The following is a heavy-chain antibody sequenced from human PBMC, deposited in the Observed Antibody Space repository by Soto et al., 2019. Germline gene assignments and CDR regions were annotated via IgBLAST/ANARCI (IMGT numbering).Heavy chain of an antibody. V-gene: IGHV4-59*08. D-gene: IGHD3-3*01. J-gene: IGHJ3*02. CDR3: ARRGPAYYDSWSGYYDAFDI. CDR1: GGSISSYY. Sequence: SETLSLTCTVSGGSISSYYWSWIRQPPGKGLEWIGYIYYSGSTNYNPSLKSRVTISVDTSKNQFSLKLSSVTAADTAVYYCARRGPAYYDSWSGYYDAFDIWGQGTMVTVSS. CDR2: IYYSGST.